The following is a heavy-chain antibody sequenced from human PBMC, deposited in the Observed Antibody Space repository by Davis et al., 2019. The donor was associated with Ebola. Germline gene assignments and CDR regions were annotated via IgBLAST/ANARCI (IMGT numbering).Heavy chain of an antibody. CDR1: GFTFSSYA. J-gene: IGHJ4*02. CDR2: ISGSGGST. Sequence: GESLKISCAASGFTFSSYAMSWVRQAPGKGLEWVSAISGSGGSTYYADSVKGRFTISRDNSKNTLYLQMNSLRAEDTAVYYCAKAQDYYDSSGLEGFDYWGQGTLVTVSS. CDR3: AKAQDYYDSSGLEGFDY. D-gene: IGHD3-22*01. V-gene: IGHV3-23*01.